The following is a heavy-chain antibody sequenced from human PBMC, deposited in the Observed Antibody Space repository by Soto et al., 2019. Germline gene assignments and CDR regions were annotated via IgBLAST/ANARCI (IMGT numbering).Heavy chain of an antibody. CDR1: RFAFSSYA. V-gene: IGHV3-23*01. D-gene: IGHD5-12*01. Sequence: GGSLRLSCAASRFAFSSYAMTWVRQAPGKGLEWVSAISGSGGSTYYADSVKGRFTISRDNSKNTLYLQMNSLRAEDTAVYYCAKEMRDGYQNAFDIWAQGSLVTVSS. CDR2: ISGSGGST. J-gene: IGHJ4*02. CDR3: AKEMRDGYQNAFDI.